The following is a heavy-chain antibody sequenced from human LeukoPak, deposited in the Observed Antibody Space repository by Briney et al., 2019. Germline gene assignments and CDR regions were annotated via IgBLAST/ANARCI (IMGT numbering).Heavy chain of an antibody. CDR3: ARAMSVAARLQTIFDY. Sequence: SETLSLTCTVSGGSISSSSYYWGWIRQPPGKGLEWIGSIYYSGSTYYNPSLKSRVTISVDTSKNQFSLNLTSVTAADTAVYYCARAMSVAARLQTIFDYWGQGTLVTVSS. CDR1: GGSISSSSYY. J-gene: IGHJ4*02. D-gene: IGHD6-6*01. V-gene: IGHV4-39*01. CDR2: IYYSGST.